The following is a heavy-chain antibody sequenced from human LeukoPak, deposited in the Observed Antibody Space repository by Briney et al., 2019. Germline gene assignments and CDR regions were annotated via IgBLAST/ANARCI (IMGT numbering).Heavy chain of an antibody. Sequence: ASVKVSCKASGYTFTGYYMHWVRQAPGQGLEWMGWTNPNSGGTNYAQKFQGRVTMTRDTSISTAYMELSRLRSDDTAVYYCARAGVVWGSSSEDWFDPWGQGTLVTVSS. D-gene: IGHD6-6*01. J-gene: IGHJ5*02. V-gene: IGHV1-2*02. CDR3: ARAGVVWGSSSEDWFDP. CDR1: GYTFTGYY. CDR2: TNPNSGGT.